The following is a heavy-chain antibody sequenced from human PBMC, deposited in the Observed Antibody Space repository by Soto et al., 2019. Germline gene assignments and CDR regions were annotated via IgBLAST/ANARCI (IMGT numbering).Heavy chain of an antibody. J-gene: IGHJ4*02. CDR2: IDTSGGDT. D-gene: IGHD3-9*01. Sequence: VQLAESGGDVVLPGWSLRLSCEASGFTFSHSAISWVRQAPGKGLEWVSSIDTSGGDTYYADSLRGRFTISGDNAKHTLYLVMTSLRVEDTAVYYCARDPSTGSADYWGEGSLVKVSS. V-gene: IGHV3-23*04. CDR1: GFTFSHSA. CDR3: ARDPSTGSADY.